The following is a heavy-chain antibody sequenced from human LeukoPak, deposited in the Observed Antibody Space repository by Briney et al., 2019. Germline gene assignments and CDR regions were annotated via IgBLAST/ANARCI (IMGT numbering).Heavy chain of an antibody. CDR1: GFTFSNAW. CDR3: SKTSDQLLYSKLDH. CDR2: IKFDGSHI. D-gene: IGHD4-11*01. V-gene: IGHV3-30*02. Sequence: PGGSLRLSCAASGFTFSNAWMSWVRQAPGKGLEWVAFIKFDGSHIFYKYSVRGRFTISRDNSKNTLYLQLKSMNVEDTALDYCSKTSDQLLYSKLDHWGQGALVTVSS. J-gene: IGHJ4*02.